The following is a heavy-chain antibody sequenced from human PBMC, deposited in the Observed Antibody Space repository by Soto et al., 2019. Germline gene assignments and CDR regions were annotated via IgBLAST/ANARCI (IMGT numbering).Heavy chain of an antibody. V-gene: IGHV1-18*01. CDR2: ISAYNGNT. Sequence: AASVKVSCKASGYTLTNYGISWVRQAPGQGLEWMGWISAYNGNTKYAQKLQGRVTMTTDTSTSTAYMELRSLRSDDTAVYYCARGVGSGSYYNQYNWFDPWGQGTLVTVSS. CDR1: GYTLTNYG. J-gene: IGHJ5*02. D-gene: IGHD3-10*01. CDR3: ARGVGSGSYYNQYNWFDP.